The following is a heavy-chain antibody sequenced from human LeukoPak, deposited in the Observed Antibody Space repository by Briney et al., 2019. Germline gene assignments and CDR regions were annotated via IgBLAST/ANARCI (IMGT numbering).Heavy chain of an antibody. CDR3: ARGTIAARYYFYYYMDV. V-gene: IGHV4-34*01. D-gene: IGHD6-6*01. CDR1: GGSFSGYY. Sequence: PSETLSLTCAVYGGSFSGYYWSWIRQPPGKGLEWIGEINHSGNTNYNPSLKGRVTISVDTSKNQFSLKLSSVTAADTAVYYCARGTIAARYYFYYYMDVWGKGTTVTVSS. CDR2: INHSGNT. J-gene: IGHJ6*03.